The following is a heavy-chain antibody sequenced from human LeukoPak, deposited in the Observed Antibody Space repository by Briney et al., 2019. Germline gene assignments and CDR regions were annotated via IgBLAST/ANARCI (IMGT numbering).Heavy chain of an antibody. CDR3: ARAQAGTCCCHIVY. D-gene: IGHD6-19*01. V-gene: IGHV1-2*02. J-gene: IGHJ4*02. CDR1: GYTFTAYY. CDR2: ISPESGGQ. Sequence: GASVKVSCKASGYTFTAYYIQWVRRAPGPRLESMGWISPESGGQNHAQKLQGRVTQTTDTSIHTAYMEVSSLRPDEPGVYFCARAQAGTCCCHIVYWGQGALASV.